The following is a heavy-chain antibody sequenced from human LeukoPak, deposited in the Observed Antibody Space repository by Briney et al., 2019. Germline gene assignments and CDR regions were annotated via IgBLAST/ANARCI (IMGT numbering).Heavy chain of an antibody. D-gene: IGHD3-3*01. J-gene: IGHJ5*02. Sequence: SETLSLTCAVYGGSFSGYYWSWIRQPPGKGLEWIGEINHSGSTNYNPSLKSRVTISVDTSKNQFSLKLSSVTAADTAVYYCARGPRITIFGVVTPRWFDPWGQGTLVTVSS. CDR2: INHSGST. CDR1: GGSFSGYY. V-gene: IGHV4-34*01. CDR3: ARGPRITIFGVVTPRWFDP.